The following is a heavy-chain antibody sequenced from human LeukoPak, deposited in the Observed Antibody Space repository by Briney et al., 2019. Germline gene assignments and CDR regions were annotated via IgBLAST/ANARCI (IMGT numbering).Heavy chain of an antibody. D-gene: IGHD5-12*01. J-gene: IGHJ4*02. V-gene: IGHV4-59*01. CDR2: IYYSGST. Sequence: SETLSLTCTVSGGSISSYYWSWIRQPPGKGLEWIGYIYYSGSTNYNPSLKSRVTISVDTSKNQFSLKLSSVTAADTAVCYCARGGSMYSGYDPRFDYWGQGTLVTVSS. CDR3: ARGGSMYSGYDPRFDY. CDR1: GGSISSYY.